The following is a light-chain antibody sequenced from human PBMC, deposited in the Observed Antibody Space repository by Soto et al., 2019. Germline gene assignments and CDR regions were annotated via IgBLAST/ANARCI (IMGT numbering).Light chain of an antibody. J-gene: IGKJ4*01. CDR3: QQRSNWPRT. Sequence: EIVLTQSPATLSLSPGERATLSCRASQSVSSYLACYQQKPCQAPRLLIYDASNRATGITARFSGSGSGTDFTLTISSLEPEDFAVYYCQQRSNWPRTFGGGTKVEIK. CDR1: QSVSSY. V-gene: IGKV3-11*01. CDR2: DAS.